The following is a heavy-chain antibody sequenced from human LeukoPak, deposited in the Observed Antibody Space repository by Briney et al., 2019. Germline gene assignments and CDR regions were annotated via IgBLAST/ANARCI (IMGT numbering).Heavy chain of an antibody. J-gene: IGHJ4*02. V-gene: IGHV4-39*07. CDR1: GGSISSSSYY. CDR2: TYYSGTT. CDR3: ATESSGSFSS. D-gene: IGHD3-10*01. Sequence: SETLSLTCTVSGGSISSSSYYWVWIPQPPGKGLEWIRSTYYSGTTYYNPSLKSRITITVDTSKNQFSLKLRCVTAADTAVYYCATESSGSFSSWGQGTLVTVSS.